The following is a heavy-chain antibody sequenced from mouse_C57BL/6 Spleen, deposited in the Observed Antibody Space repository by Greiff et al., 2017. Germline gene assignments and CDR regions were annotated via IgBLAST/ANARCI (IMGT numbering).Heavy chain of an antibody. CDR2: INPNNGGT. CDR1: GYTFTDYN. J-gene: IGHJ2*01. V-gene: IGHV1-18*01. D-gene: IGHD3-2*02. Sequence: VQLQQSGPELVKPGASVKIPCKASGYTFTDYNMDWVKQSHGKSLEWIGDINPNNGGTIYNQKFKGKATLTVDKSSSTAYMELRSLTSEDTAVYYCARDSSGYVDYFDYWGQGTTLTVSS. CDR3: ARDSSGYVDYFDY.